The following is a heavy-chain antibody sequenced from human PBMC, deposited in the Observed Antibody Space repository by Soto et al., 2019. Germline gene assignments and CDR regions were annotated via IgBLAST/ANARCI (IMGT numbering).Heavy chain of an antibody. J-gene: IGHJ6*02. CDR1: GYSFTSCW. Sequence: PGESLKISCRGSGYSFTSCWIGWVRQMPGKGLEWMGIIYPGDSDTRYSPSFQGQVTISADKSISTAYLQWSSLKASDTAMYYCARLPGCSGGSCYSNYYYYGMDVWGQGTTVTVSS. CDR2: IYPGDSDT. CDR3: ARLPGCSGGSCYSNYYYYGMDV. D-gene: IGHD2-15*01. V-gene: IGHV5-51*01.